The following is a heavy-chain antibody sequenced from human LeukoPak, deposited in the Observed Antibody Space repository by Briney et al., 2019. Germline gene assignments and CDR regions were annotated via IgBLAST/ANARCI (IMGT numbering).Heavy chain of an antibody. CDR3: ARDQKWFGNGYGMDV. Sequence: GGSLRLSCAASGFTFSSYGMHWVRQAPGKGLEWVAVISYDGSNKYYADSVKGRFTNSRDNSKNTLYLQMNSLRAEDTAVYYCARDQKWFGNGYGMDVWGQGTTVTVSS. CDR1: GFTFSSYG. V-gene: IGHV3-30*03. CDR2: ISYDGSNK. D-gene: IGHD3-10*01. J-gene: IGHJ6*02.